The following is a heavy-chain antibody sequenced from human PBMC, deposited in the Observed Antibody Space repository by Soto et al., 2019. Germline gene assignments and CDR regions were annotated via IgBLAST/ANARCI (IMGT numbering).Heavy chain of an antibody. Sequence: PGGSLRLSCTASGFSFSSYTMNWVRQAPGKGLQWVASITNRGTHTYSADSVKGRFTISRNDDKNSLYLQMNNLRAEDTATYYCARAHEVAWFDSWGLGTLVTVSS. CDR1: GFSFSSYT. CDR3: ARAHEVAWFDS. CDR2: ITNRGTHT. V-gene: IGHV3-21*06. J-gene: IGHJ5*01. D-gene: IGHD2-15*01.